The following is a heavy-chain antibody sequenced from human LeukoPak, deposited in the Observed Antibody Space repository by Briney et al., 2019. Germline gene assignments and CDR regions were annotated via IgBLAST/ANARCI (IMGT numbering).Heavy chain of an antibody. Sequence: GGSLRLSRAASGFTFSSYSMNWVRQAPGKGLEWGLSISSSSSYIYYADSVKGRFTISRDNAKNSLYLQMNSLRAEDTAVYYCARDPSAVAVIGYFDYWGQGTLVTVSS. J-gene: IGHJ4*02. V-gene: IGHV3-21*01. CDR3: ARDPSAVAVIGYFDY. CDR2: ISSSSSYI. CDR1: GFTFSSYS. D-gene: IGHD6-19*01.